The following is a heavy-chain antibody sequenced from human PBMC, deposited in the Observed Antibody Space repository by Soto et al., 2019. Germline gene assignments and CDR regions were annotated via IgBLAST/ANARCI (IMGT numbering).Heavy chain of an antibody. Sequence: QVQLVQSGAEVKKPGSSVKVSCKASGGTLSNYAISWVRQAPGQGLEWMGGIIPILGSANYAQKFQDRVTITADESTSTTYMELSSLRSDDAAVYYCASRERVGAFDIWGQGTVVTVSS. V-gene: IGHV1-69*01. D-gene: IGHD1-26*01. CDR2: IIPILGSA. CDR1: GGTLSNYA. J-gene: IGHJ3*02. CDR3: ASRERVGAFDI.